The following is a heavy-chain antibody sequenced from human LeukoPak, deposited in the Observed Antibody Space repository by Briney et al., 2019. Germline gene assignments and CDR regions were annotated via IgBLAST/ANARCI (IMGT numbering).Heavy chain of an antibody. CDR3: ASDILTGYNETNY. D-gene: IGHD3-9*01. J-gene: IGHJ4*02. CDR2: IWYDGSNK. V-gene: IGHV3-33*01. CDR1: GFTFSSYG. Sequence: PGGSLRLSCTASGFTFSSYGMHWVRQAPRKGLEWVAVIWYDGSNKYYTDSVKGRFTISRDNSKNTLYLQMNSLRAEDTAVYYCASDILTGYNETNYWGQGTQVTVSS.